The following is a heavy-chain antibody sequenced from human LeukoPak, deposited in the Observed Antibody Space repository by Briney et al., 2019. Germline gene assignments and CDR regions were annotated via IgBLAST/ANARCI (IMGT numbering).Heavy chain of an antibody. CDR1: GYTFTSYG. J-gene: IGHJ4*02. D-gene: IGHD2-15*01. CDR3: ARDLDCSGGSCYAPNFDY. CDR2: ISAYNGNT. Sequence: ASVKVSCKASGYTFTSYGIGWVRQAPGPGLEWMGWISAYNGNTNYAQKLQGRVTMTTDTSTSTAYMELRSLRSDDTAVYYCARDLDCSGGSCYAPNFDYWGQGTLVTVSS. V-gene: IGHV1-18*01.